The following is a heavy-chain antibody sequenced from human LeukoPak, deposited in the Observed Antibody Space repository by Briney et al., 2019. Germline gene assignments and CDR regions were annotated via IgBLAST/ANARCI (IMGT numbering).Heavy chain of an antibody. Sequence: SAKVSCKASGGTFSSYAISWVRQAPGQGLEWMGRIIPIFGTANYAQKFQGRVTITTDESTSTAYMELSSLRSEDTAVYYCARSLVTYYYDSSGYEGHYYYYYYMDVWGKGTTVTVSS. J-gene: IGHJ6*03. CDR1: GGTFSSYA. V-gene: IGHV1-69*05. D-gene: IGHD3-22*01. CDR3: ARSLVTYYYDSSGYEGHYYYYYYMDV. CDR2: IIPIFGTA.